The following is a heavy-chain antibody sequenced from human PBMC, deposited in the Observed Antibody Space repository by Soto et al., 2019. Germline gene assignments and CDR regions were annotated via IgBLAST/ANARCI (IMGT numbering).Heavy chain of an antibody. CDR3: AGGGVRAAATNWFDP. V-gene: IGHV4-39*02. CDR1: GGSISNDYYY. CDR2: MYHGGTT. J-gene: IGHJ5*02. Sequence: PSETLSLTCSVSGGSISNDYYYWGGVPHTPGRGLEWIAIMYHGGTTYSNPSLKSRVTISVDTSKNQCSLRLTSVTAADTAVYYCAGGGVRAAATNWFDPWGQGILVTVSS. D-gene: IGHD6-13*01.